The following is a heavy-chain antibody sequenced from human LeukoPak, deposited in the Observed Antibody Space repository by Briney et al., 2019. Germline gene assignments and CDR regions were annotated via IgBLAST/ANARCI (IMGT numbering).Heavy chain of an antibody. CDR3: ARGRKSTNVDIVATETDANWFDP. CDR1: GFTFSEAW. V-gene: IGHV4-34*01. J-gene: IGHJ5*02. Sequence: GSLRLSCVASGFTFSEAWMSWVRQPPGKGLEWIGEINHSGSTNYNPSLKSRVTISVDTSKNQFSLKLSSVTAADTAVYYCARGRKSTNVDIVATETDANWFDPWGQGTLVTVSS. D-gene: IGHD5-12*01. CDR2: INHSGST.